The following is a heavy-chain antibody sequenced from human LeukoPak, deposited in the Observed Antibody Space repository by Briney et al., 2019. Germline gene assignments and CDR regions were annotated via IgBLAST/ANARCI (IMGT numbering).Heavy chain of an antibody. V-gene: IGHV3-21*01. Sequence: GGSLRLSCEASGFLFSDYTMNWVRQAPGKGLEWVSSVSYSGTYTSYADSVTGRFTISRDNAKNSLYLQMDNLRVDDSALYYCVRDLRFIGGSDWFDPWGQGTQVIVSS. CDR3: VRDLRFIGGSDWFDP. CDR1: GFLFSDYT. CDR2: VSYSGTYT. D-gene: IGHD3-3*01. J-gene: IGHJ5*02.